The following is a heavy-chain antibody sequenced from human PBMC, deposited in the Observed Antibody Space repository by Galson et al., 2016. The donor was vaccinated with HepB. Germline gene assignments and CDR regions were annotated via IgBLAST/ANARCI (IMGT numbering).Heavy chain of an antibody. CDR3: AKGRRSGCSSTSCYPFDY. V-gene: IGHV3-23*01. CDR2: ISGDGHST. D-gene: IGHD2-2*01. CDR1: GFTFSTYV. J-gene: IGHJ4*02. Sequence: SLRLSCAASGFTFSTYVMSWVRQAPGKGLEWVSGISGDGHSTYYADSVKGRFTISRDNSKNTLYLQMNSLRAEDTAVYYCAKGRRSGCSSTSCYPFDYWGQGTLVTVSS.